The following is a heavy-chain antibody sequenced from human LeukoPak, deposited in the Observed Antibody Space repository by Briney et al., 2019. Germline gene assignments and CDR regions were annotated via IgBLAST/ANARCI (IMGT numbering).Heavy chain of an antibody. V-gene: IGHV1-3*01. CDR3: ARDASGPPFDY. CDR1: GYTFTSYG. J-gene: IGHJ4*02. Sequence: ASVKVSCKASGYTFTSYGISWVRQAPGQRLEWMGWINAGNGNTKYSQKFQGRVTITRDTSASTAYMELSSLRSEDTAVYYCARDASGPPFDYWGQGTLVTVSS. CDR2: INAGNGNT. D-gene: IGHD3-10*01.